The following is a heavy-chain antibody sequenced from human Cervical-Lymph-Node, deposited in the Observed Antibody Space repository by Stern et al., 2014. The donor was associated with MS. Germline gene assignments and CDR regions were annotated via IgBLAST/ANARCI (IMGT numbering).Heavy chain of an antibody. D-gene: IGHD4-23*01. Sequence: EVHLVESGGGLVKPGGSLRLSCAASGFTFSYYSMNWVRQAPGKGLEWVASISSGGSYIYYADSLKGRFTISRDNAKNSLYLQMNSLRAEDTAVYYCARGRGGNYRYYFDYWGQGTLVTVSS. CDR1: GFTFSYYS. V-gene: IGHV3-21*01. CDR2: ISSGGSYI. J-gene: IGHJ4*02. CDR3: ARGRGGNYRYYFDY.